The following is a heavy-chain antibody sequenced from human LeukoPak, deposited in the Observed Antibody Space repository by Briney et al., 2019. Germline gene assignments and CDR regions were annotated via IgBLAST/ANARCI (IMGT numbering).Heavy chain of an antibody. J-gene: IGHJ2*01. Sequence: PGGSLRLSCAASGFTFDDYAMHCVRQPPGKGLEWVSLISENAGRKYYADSVKGRFTISRDNSKNSLYLQMNGLRTEDTALYYCAKVDYYDWYFDLWGRGTLVTVSS. V-gene: IGHV3-43*02. CDR1: GFTFDDYA. CDR3: AKVDYYDWYFDL. CDR2: ISENAGRK. D-gene: IGHD3-22*01.